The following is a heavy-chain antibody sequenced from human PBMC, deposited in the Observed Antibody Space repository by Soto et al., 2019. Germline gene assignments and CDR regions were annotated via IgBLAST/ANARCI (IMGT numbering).Heavy chain of an antibody. CDR2: ISDSGAKT. J-gene: IGHJ4*02. CDR3: AKDGIRKDDY. CDR1: GFSISNYA. V-gene: IGHV3-23*01. Sequence: EVQLLESGGGFIQPGGSLRLSCSASGFSISNYAMSWVRQAPGKGLEWVSSISDSGAKTFYADFVKGRFAISRDTSKNTVYMQTNNLRAEDTALYYCAKDGIRKDDYWGQGTLVTVSS.